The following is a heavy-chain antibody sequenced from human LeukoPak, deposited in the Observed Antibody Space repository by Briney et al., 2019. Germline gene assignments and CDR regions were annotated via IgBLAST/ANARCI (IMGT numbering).Heavy chain of an antibody. V-gene: IGHV3-23*01. D-gene: IGHD3-22*01. CDR1: GITLSNYG. J-gene: IGHJ4*02. CDR3: AKRGVVIRVILVGFHKEAYYFDS. Sequence: GGSLILSCAVSGITLSNYGMSWVRQAPGKGLEWVAGISDSGGSTNYVDSVKGRFTISRDNPKNTLYLQMNSLRAEDTAVYFCAKRGVVIRVILVGFHKEAYYFDSWGQGALVTVSS. CDR2: ISDSGGST.